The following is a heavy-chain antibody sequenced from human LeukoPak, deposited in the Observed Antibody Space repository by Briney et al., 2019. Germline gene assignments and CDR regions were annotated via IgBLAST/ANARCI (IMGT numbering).Heavy chain of an antibody. CDR2: INPNSGGT. Sequence: ASVKVSCKASGYTFTGYYMHWLRQTPGQGLEWMGWINPNSGGTNYAQKFQGRVTMTRDTSISTAYMELSRLRSDDTAVYYCARVPLYNWIDYWGQGTLVTVSS. CDR1: GYTFTGYY. D-gene: IGHD1-20*01. J-gene: IGHJ4*02. CDR3: ARVPLYNWIDY. V-gene: IGHV1-2*02.